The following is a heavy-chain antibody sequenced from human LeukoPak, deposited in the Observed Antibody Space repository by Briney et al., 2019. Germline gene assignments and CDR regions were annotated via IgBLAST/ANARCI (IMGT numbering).Heavy chain of an antibody. J-gene: IGHJ6*03. CDR1: GFTFSSYA. CDR3: ARGPWCSSTSCLALHYHYYMVV. D-gene: IGHD2-2*01. V-gene: IGHV3-30-3*01. CDR2: ILYDGSNK. Sequence: PGGSLRLSCAASGFTFSSYAMHWVRQASGKGLEWVAVILYDGSNKYYGDSVKGRVTISRDNSKNTLYLQMNSLRAEDTAVYYCARGPWCSSTSCLALHYHYYMVVWGKGTTVTVSS.